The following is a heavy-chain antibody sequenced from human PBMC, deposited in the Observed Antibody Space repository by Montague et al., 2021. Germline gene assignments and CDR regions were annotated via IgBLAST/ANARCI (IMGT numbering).Heavy chain of an antibody. J-gene: IGHJ5*02. CDR3: ARSLYCKGGSCYSGFDP. V-gene: IGHV4-39*01. D-gene: IGHD2-15*01. CDR1: GGSTSSTSYY. CDR2: IYYNGST. Sequence: SETLSLTCTVSGGSTSSTSYYWGWIRQPPGKELEFIGVIYYNGSTYHNPSLKSRVTVSIDTSKNQFSLELISVTAADTAVYFCARSLYCKGGSCYSGFDPWGQGTLVTVSS.